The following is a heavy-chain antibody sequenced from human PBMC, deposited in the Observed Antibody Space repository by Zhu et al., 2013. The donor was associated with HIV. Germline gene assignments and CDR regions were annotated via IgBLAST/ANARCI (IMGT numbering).Heavy chain of an antibody. J-gene: IGHJ4*02. CDR3: ARPSGSGYYYVGQYFDY. CDR1: GYTFTSYG. CDR2: ISGYNGNT. Sequence: QVQLVQSGAEVKKPGASVKVSCKTSGYTFTSYGISWVRQAPGQGLEWMGWISGYNGNTKFAQKLQGRVTMTTDTSSSTAYMELRSLRSDDTAVYYCARPSGSGYYYVGQYFDYWGQGTLVTVSS. V-gene: IGHV1-18*01. D-gene: IGHD5-12*01.